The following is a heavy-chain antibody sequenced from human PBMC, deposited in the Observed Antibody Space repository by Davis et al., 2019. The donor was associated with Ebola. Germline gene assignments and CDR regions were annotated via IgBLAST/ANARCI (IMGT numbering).Heavy chain of an antibody. CDR3: ASSRSAGIAAAWGWFDP. V-gene: IGHV4-31*11. CDR2: IYYSGST. D-gene: IGHD6-13*01. J-gene: IGHJ5*02. Sequence: PSETLSLTCAVYGGSFSGYYWSWIRQHPGKGLEWIGYIYYSGSTYYNPSLKSRVTISVDTSKNQFSLKLRSVTAADTAVYYCASSRSAGIAAAWGWFDPWGQGTLVTVSS. CDR1: GGSFSGYY.